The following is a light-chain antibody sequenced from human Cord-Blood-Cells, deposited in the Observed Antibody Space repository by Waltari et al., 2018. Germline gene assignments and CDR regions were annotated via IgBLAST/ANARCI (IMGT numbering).Light chain of an antibody. CDR1: QSVSSY. CDR2: DAS. CDR3: QQRSNWPLT. V-gene: IGKV3-11*01. Sequence: VLKQSPAPLSLSRGGRATLSCRPSQSVSSYLAWYQQKPGQAPRLLIYDASNRATGIPARFSGSGSGTDFTLTISSLEPEDFAVYYCQQRSNWPLTFGGGTKVEI. J-gene: IGKJ4*01.